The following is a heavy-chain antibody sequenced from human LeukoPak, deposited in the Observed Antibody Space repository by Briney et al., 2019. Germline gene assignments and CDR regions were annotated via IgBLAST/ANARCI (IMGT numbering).Heavy chain of an antibody. CDR1: GFTFSSYG. J-gene: IGHJ4*02. V-gene: IGHV3-30*02. D-gene: IGHD6-19*01. CDR3: AKDTLREAATTYSSGRYFDY. Sequence: GGSLRLSCAASGFTFSSYGMHWVRQAPGKGLEWVAFIRYDGSNKYYADSVKGRFTISRDNSKNTLYLQMNSLRAEDTAVYYCAKDTLREAATTYSSGRYFDYWGQGTLVTVSS. CDR2: IRYDGSNK.